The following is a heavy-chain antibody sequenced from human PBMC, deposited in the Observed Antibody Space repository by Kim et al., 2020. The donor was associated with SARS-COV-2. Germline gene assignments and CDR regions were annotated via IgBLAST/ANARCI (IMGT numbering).Heavy chain of an antibody. Sequence: SETLSLTCTVSGYSISGSAYSWGWLRQSPGRGLEWIAPFNYSGHSYYTSSLKRRVTISVYTSKNHFSLNLSSVTAPDTAVSFCGRLQGFWSCAYCCWYF. V-gene: IGHV4-39*02. D-gene: IGHD3-3*01. CDR2: FNYSGHS. CDR3: GRLQGFWSCAYCCWYF. J-gene: IGHJ2*01. CDR1: GYSISGSAYS.